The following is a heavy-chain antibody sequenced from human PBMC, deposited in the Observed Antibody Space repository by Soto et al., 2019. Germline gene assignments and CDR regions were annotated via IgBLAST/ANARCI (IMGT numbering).Heavy chain of an antibody. CDR1: GGTFSSYT. V-gene: IGHV1-69*10. Sequence: SVKVSCKASGGTFSSYTISWVRQAPGQGLEWMGWIIPFHGIANYAQKFQGRVTMTSDTSISTAYMELSSLSSDDTAVDYCAGVIAGRGDFAYWGQGTLVPVSS. CDR3: AGVIAGRGDFAY. CDR2: IIPFHGIA. D-gene: IGHD2-15*01. J-gene: IGHJ4*02.